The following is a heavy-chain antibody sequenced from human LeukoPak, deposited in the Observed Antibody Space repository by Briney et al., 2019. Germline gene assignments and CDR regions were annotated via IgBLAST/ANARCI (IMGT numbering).Heavy chain of an antibody. Sequence: SSENIWCKASGGTFSSYAISWVRKAPGQVLKSMGGSIPIFGTANYAQKFQGRVTITTDEATSTAYMELSSLRPEDTVVYYCARDYEGYNWNQNWFDPWGQGTLVTVSS. J-gene: IGHJ5*02. D-gene: IGHD1-20*01. V-gene: IGHV1-69*05. CDR3: ARDYEGYNWNQNWFDP. CDR2: SIPIFGTA. CDR1: GGTFSSYA.